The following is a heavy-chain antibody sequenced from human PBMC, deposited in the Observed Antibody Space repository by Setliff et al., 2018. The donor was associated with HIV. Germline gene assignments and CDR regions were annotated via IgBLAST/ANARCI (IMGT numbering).Heavy chain of an antibody. CDR2: ISASGVST. CDR1: GFTFSSFA. Sequence: QPGGSLRLSCAASGFTFSSFAMNWVRQAPGKGLEWVSIISASGVSTYYADSVKDRFTISRDNSKNTLYLQMSGLRAEDTAVYYCAKMACSGGNCYSGSWGQGALVTVSS. V-gene: IGHV3-23*01. J-gene: IGHJ5*02. D-gene: IGHD2-15*01. CDR3: AKMACSGGNCYSGS.